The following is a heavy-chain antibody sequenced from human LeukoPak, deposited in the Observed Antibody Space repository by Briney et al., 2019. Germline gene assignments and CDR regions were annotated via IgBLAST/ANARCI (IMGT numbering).Heavy chain of an antibody. D-gene: IGHD3-10*01. CDR1: GYTFTDYY. V-gene: IGHV1-2*02. Sequence: GASVKLSCKASGYTFTDYYIHWMRQAPGQGPEWMGWIYPRSGGTNSAQKFQGRVTLTRDTSISTTYLELTRLRSDDTGVYYCARIAGSGSLNWFDPWGQGTLVTVSS. J-gene: IGHJ5*02. CDR2: IYPRSGGT. CDR3: ARIAGSGSLNWFDP.